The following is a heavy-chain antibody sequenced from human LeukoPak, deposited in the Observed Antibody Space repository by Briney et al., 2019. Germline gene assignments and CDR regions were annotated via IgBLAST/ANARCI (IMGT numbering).Heavy chain of an antibody. Sequence: SETLSLTCTVSAYSISSGYSWGWIRQPPGKGLEWIGSIYYSGSTYYNPSLKSRVTISVDTSKNQFSLKLSSVTAADTAVYYCARGRSQLLFDDDAFDIWGQGTMVTVSS. D-gene: IGHD2-2*01. CDR1: AYSISSGYS. CDR2: IYYSGST. V-gene: IGHV4-38-2*02. J-gene: IGHJ3*02. CDR3: ARGRSQLLFDDDAFDI.